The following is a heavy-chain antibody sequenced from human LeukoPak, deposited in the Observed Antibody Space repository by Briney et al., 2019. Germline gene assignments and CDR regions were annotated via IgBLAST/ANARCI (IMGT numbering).Heavy chain of an antibody. J-gene: IGHJ6*02. CDR1: GHGLHKHA. Sequence: PGGSLSLFCGLRGHGLHKHAMHEVRRPLRKGLDWVSAINLHSDNKVYAVSVKGRFTHSRDRARNSLYLQMDSRRPEDTVLYYIAKDTGGNGAYFYAMDVWGQGTSVTVSS. CDR3: AKDTGGNGAYFYAMDV. V-gene: IGHV3-9*01. CDR2: INLHSDNK. D-gene: IGHD4-23*01.